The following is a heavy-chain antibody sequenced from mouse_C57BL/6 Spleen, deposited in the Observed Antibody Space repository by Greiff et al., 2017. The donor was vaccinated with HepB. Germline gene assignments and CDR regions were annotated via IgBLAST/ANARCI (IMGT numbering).Heavy chain of an antibody. CDR2: IDPETGGT. Sequence: QVQLQQSGAELVRPGASVTLSCKASGYTFTDYEMHWVKQTPVHGLEWIGAIDPETGGTAYNQKFKGKAILTADKSSSTAYMELRSLTSEDSAVYYCTRSNYGSPFDYWGQGTTLTVSS. CDR3: TRSNYGSPFDY. V-gene: IGHV1-15*01. D-gene: IGHD1-1*01. CDR1: GYTFTDYE. J-gene: IGHJ2*01.